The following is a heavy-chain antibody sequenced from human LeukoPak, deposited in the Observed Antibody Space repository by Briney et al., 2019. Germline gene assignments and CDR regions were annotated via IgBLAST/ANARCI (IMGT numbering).Heavy chain of an antibody. Sequence: SETLSLTCTVSGGSISSSSYYWGWIRQPPGKGLEWIGSIYYSGSTYYNPSLKSRVTISVDTSKNQFSLKLSSVTAADTAVYYCARHKDDILTGYGYWGQGTLVTVSS. CDR3: ARHKDDILTGYGY. J-gene: IGHJ4*02. D-gene: IGHD3-9*01. V-gene: IGHV4-39*01. CDR2: IYYSGST. CDR1: GGSISSSSYY.